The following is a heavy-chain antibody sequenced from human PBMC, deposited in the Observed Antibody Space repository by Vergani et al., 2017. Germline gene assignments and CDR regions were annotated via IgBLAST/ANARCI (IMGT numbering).Heavy chain of an antibody. Sequence: EVQLEESGGGLVLPGRSLRLSCVASGFTSAGYAMHWVRQAPGKGLGWVSGISWNSNSIGYADSVKGSITIFRDNAKNSLYLQMNSLRAEATAFYYCANDLGTSSGGGWFDPWGQGTLVTVSS. CDR1: GFTSAGYA. CDR2: ISWNSNSI. V-gene: IGHV3-9*02. D-gene: IGHD6-6*01. CDR3: ANDLGTSSGGGWFDP. J-gene: IGHJ5*02.